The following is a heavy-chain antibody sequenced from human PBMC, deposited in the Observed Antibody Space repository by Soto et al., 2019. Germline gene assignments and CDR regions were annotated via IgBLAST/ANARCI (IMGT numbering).Heavy chain of an antibody. CDR3: ARDRQSSGWLDAFDI. Sequence: EVQLVESGGGLVQPGGSLRLSCAAPGFTVSSNYMSWVRQAPGKGLGWVSVIFTGGSTYYADSVKGRFTISRHSSMNTVYLQMDSLRAEDTAVYYCARDRQSSGWLDAFDIWGQGTMVTVSS. CDR2: IFTGGST. V-gene: IGHV3-53*04. J-gene: IGHJ3*02. D-gene: IGHD6-19*01. CDR1: GFTVSSNY.